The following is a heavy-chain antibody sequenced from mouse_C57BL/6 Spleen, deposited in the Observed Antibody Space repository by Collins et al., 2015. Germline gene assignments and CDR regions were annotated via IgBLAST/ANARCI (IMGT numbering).Heavy chain of an antibody. D-gene: IGHD2-3*01. J-gene: IGHJ4*01. V-gene: IGHV1-66*01. CDR1: GYSFTSYY. Sequence: QVQLQQSGPELVKPGASVKISCKASGYSFTSYYIHWVKQRPGQGLEWIGWIYPGSGNTKYNEKFKGKATLTADTSSSTAYMQLSSLTSEDSAVYYCAREEIYDGYWRAMDYWGQGTSVTVSS. CDR2: IYPGSGNT. CDR3: AREEIYDGYWRAMDY.